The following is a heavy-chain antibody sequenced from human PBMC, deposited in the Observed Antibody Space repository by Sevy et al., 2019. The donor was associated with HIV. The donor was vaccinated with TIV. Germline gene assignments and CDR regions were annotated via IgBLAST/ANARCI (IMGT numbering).Heavy chain of an antibody. Sequence: GGSLRLSCAASGFTFSSYAMHWVRQAPGKGLEWVAVISYDGSNKYYADSVKGRFTISRDNSKNTLYLQMNSLRAEETAVYYCARVGPLVVVTAPYYYGMDVWGQGTTVTVSS. CDR2: ISYDGSNK. CDR3: ARVGPLVVVTAPYYYGMDV. CDR1: GFTFSSYA. D-gene: IGHD2-21*02. J-gene: IGHJ6*02. V-gene: IGHV3-30-3*01.